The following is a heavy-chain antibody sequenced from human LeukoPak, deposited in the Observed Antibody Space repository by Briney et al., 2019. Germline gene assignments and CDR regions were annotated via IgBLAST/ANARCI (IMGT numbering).Heavy chain of an antibody. V-gene: IGHV3-7*01. J-gene: IGHJ4*02. Sequence: GGSLRLSCSVSGFTFGSYWMTWVRQAPGKGPEWVANMKEDGGEEHYVDSVKGRFTISRDNAKNSLYLQMNSLRVEDTAVYYCATGGALGGHFPYWGQGTLVTVSS. D-gene: IGHD1-26*01. CDR2: MKEDGGEE. CDR3: ATGGALGGHFPY. CDR1: GFTFGSYW.